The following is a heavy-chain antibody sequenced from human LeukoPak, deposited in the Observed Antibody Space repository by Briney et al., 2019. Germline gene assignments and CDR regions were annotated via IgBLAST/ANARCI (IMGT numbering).Heavy chain of an antibody. D-gene: IGHD2-2*01. V-gene: IGHV3-7*01. CDR2: IRPDGSEK. J-gene: IGHJ4*02. Sequence: GGSLRLSCAASGFTFSAYWMSWVRHAPGMGLEWVANIRPDGSEKYHVDSVKGRFTISRDNAKNSLYLQMSSLRAEDTAVYYCARDGGSAMPFDYWGQGTLVTVAS. CDR1: GFTFSAYW. CDR3: ARDGGSAMPFDY.